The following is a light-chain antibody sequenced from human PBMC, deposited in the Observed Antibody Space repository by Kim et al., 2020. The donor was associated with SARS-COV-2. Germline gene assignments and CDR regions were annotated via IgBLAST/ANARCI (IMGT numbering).Light chain of an antibody. V-gene: IGLV2-8*01. J-gene: IGLJ3*02. CDR1: SSDVGGYNR. CDR2: EVS. CDR3: GSYAGNNKWV. Sequence: QSALTQPPSASGSPGQSVTISCTGTSSDVGGYNRVSWYQQHQGKAPKVMINEVSKRPSGVPYRFSGSKSGNTASLTVSGLQAEDEADYYCGSYAGNNKWVFGGGTQLTVL.